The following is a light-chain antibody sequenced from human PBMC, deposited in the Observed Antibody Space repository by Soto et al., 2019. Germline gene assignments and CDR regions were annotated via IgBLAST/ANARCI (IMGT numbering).Light chain of an antibody. Sequence: DIQMTQSPSTLSGSVGDRVTITCRASQTISSWLAWYQQKPGKAPKLLIYKASTLKSGVPSRFSGSGSGTEFTLTISSLQPDDFATYYCQQYHTYRTFGQGTKVDI. CDR2: KAS. CDR3: QQYHTYRT. J-gene: IGKJ1*01. CDR1: QTISSW. V-gene: IGKV1-5*03.